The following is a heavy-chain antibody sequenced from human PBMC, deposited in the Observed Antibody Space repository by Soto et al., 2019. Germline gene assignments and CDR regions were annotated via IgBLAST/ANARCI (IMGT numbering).Heavy chain of an antibody. J-gene: IGHJ6*02. D-gene: IGHD1-1*01. Sequence: QVQLVQSGAEVTKPGASVKVSCKASGYTFTSYDINWVRQATGQGLEWMGWMSPNSGATGYAQKSQGRVTMTRDTSISTAYMELRNLRSEDTAIYYCARGVDAGVDVWGQGSTVTVSS. CDR1: GYTFTSYD. CDR2: MSPNSGAT. CDR3: ARGVDAGVDV. V-gene: IGHV1-8*01.